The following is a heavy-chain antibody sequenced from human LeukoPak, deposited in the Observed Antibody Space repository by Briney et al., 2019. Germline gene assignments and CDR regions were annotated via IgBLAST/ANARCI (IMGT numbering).Heavy chain of an antibody. V-gene: IGHV4-34*01. J-gene: IGHJ4*02. CDR1: GGSFSGYY. D-gene: IGHD5/OR15-5a*01. CDR2: IYYSGST. CDR3: ARTPVSGHYFDY. Sequence: SETLSLTCAVYGGSFSGYYWSWIRQPPGKGLEWIGYIYYSGSTYYNPSLKSRVTISVDTSKNQFSLKLSSVTTADTAVYYCARTPVSGHYFDYWGQGTLVTVSS.